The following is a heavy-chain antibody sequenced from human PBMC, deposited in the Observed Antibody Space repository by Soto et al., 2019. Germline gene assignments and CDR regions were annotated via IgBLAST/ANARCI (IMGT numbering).Heavy chain of an antibody. CDR1: GGSFSGYY. CDR2: INHSGST. CDR3: ASLVGLQYTWFDP. Sequence: QVQLQQWGAGLLKPSETLSLTCAVYGGSFSGYYWSWIRQPPGKGLEWIGEINHSGSTNYNPSLKSRVTISVDTSKNQFSLKLSSVTAADTAVYYCASLVGLQYTWFDPWGQGTLVTVSS. V-gene: IGHV4-34*01. D-gene: IGHD1-26*01. J-gene: IGHJ5*02.